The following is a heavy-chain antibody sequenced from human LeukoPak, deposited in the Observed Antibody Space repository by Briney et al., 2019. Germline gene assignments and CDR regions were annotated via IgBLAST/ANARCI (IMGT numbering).Heavy chain of an antibody. V-gene: IGHV1-69*05. CDR2: IIPIFGTA. J-gene: IGHJ4*02. CDR1: GGTFSSYA. CDR3: ARGGGYSYGYSDY. Sequence: AASVKVSCKASGGTFSSYAISWVRQAPGQGLEWMGGIIPIFGTANYAQKVQGRVTITTDESTSTAYMELSSLRSEDTAVYYCARGGGYSYGYSDYWGQGTLVTVSS. D-gene: IGHD5-18*01.